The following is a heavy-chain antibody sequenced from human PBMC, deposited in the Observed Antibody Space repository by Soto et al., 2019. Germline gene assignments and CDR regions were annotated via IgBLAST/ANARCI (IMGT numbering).Heavy chain of an antibody. CDR1: GGSLSDYY. CDR3: ASLWFGELSRTSYYYYYGMDV. D-gene: IGHD3-10*01. CDR2: IYYSGST. J-gene: IGHJ6*02. V-gene: IGHV4-30-4*08. Sequence: SETLSLTCAVHGGSLSDYYWSWIRQPPGKGLEWIGYIYYSGSTYYNPSLKSRVTISVDTSKNQFSLKLSSVTAADTAVYYCASLWFGELSRTSYYYYYGMDVWGQGTTVT.